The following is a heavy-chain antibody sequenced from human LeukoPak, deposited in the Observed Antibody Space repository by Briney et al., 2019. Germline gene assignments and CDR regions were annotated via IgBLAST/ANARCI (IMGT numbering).Heavy chain of an antibody. CDR3: ARESDGGGYRFDY. D-gene: IGHD3-22*01. CDR2: ISSSGDRTL. CDR1: GFTFSGYE. Sequence: GGSLRLSCAASGFTFSGYEMIWVRQAPGQGLEWLSYISSSGDRTLYYAGSVKGRFTVSRDNARNSLFLQKNALTTEDTAIYYCARESDGGGYRFDYWGQGALVTVSS. J-gene: IGHJ4*02. V-gene: IGHV3-48*03.